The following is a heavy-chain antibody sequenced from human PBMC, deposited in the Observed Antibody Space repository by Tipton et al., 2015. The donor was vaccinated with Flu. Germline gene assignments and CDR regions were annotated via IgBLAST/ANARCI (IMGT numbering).Heavy chain of an antibody. Sequence: TLSLTYTVSGGSISSYYWSWIRQPPGKGLEWIGYIYYSGSTNYNPSLKSRVTISVDTSKNQFSLKLSSVTAADTAVYYCARRTGGSSSQPYYYYYMDVWGKGTTVTVSS. CDR1: GGSISSYY. CDR2: IYYSGST. D-gene: IGHD6-13*01. V-gene: IGHV4-59*08. CDR3: ARRTGGSSSQPYYYYYMDV. J-gene: IGHJ6*03.